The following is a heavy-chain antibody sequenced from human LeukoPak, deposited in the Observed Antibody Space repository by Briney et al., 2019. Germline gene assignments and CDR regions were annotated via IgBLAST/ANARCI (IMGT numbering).Heavy chain of an antibody. D-gene: IGHD3-10*01. CDR1: GGSISSSCYS. V-gene: IGHV4-61*02. J-gene: IGHJ5*02. CDR3: ARDGTSGYYH. Sequence: PSESLSLTCTVPGGSISSSCYSSGWLRQPAGKGLEWIGRIYTSWSTNYNPSLKSRVTISLDTSRHQSSLTPSSPTVARTSLHYCARDGTSGYYHWGQGTPVTASS. CDR2: IYTSWST.